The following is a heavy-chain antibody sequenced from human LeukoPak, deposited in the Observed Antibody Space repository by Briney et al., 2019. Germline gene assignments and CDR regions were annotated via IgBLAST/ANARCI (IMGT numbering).Heavy chain of an antibody. V-gene: IGHV4-34*01. Sequence: SETLTLTCAVYGGSLRSYYWSWIRQSPGKGLEWIGEVSHSGTTTYNPSLEGRVIISVDTSKRQFSLKVTSVTAADTAIYYCARVGGWLQLKRWGFDYWGQGTPVTVSS. CDR2: VSHSGTT. CDR3: ARVGGWLQLKRWGFDY. J-gene: IGHJ4*02. D-gene: IGHD5-24*01. CDR1: GGSLRSYY.